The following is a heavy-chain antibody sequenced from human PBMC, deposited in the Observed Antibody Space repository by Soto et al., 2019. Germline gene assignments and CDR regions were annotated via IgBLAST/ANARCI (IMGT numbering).Heavy chain of an antibody. CDR1: GGSISSGDYY. J-gene: IGHJ5*02. CDR2: IYYSGST. CDR3: ARWWSGSRQGFDP. V-gene: IGHV4-31*03. Sequence: QVQLQESGPGLVKPSQTLSLTCTVSGGSISSGDYYWSWIRQHPGKGLEWIGYIYYSGSTYYNPSLTSRATVSLDTSKNQFSLKLSSVTAADTAVYYCARWWSGSRQGFDPWGQGTLVTVSS. D-gene: IGHD3-3*01.